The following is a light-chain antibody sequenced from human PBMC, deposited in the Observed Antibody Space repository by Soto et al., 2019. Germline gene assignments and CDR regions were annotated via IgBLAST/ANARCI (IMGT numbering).Light chain of an antibody. CDR1: SPNIESNP. Sequence: QSALTQPPSVSAAPGQTVTISCSGSSPNIESNPVSWYRHLPGTVPKLLIYNDDKRPSGIPDRFSGSKSGTSATLGITGLQTGDEADYYCGSWDASLSAGVFGGGTKLTVL. CDR2: NDD. J-gene: IGLJ2*01. CDR3: GSWDASLSAGV. V-gene: IGLV1-51*01.